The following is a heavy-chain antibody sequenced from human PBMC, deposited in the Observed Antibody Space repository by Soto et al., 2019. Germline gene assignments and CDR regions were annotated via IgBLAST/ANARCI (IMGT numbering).Heavy chain of an antibody. Sequence: GGSLRLSCSASGFTFSSYAMHWVRQAPGKGLEYVSAISSNGGSTYYADSVKGRFTISRDNSKNTLYLQMSSLRAEDTAVYYCVKQGWIQLWSGGSWFDPWGQGTLVTVSS. J-gene: IGHJ5*02. D-gene: IGHD5-18*01. CDR1: GFTFSSYA. V-gene: IGHV3-64D*06. CDR2: ISSNGGST. CDR3: VKQGWIQLWSGGSWFDP.